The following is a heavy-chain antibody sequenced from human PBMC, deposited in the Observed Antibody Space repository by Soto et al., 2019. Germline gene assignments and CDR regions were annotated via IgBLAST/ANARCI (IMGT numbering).Heavy chain of an antibody. V-gene: IGHV1-69*09. CDR3: ARMKLARLDH. J-gene: IGHJ4*02. CDR1: GVPFNSYG. Sequence: QVVLLQSGTEVKRPGCAVKVSCKDSGVPFNSYGFAWVGQAPGRGLEWVGRINPASQLRNYEQSLQGRVTFSADKSTTTAYMELSGLISEGTAVTHCARMKLARLDHWCQGTLVTVSS. CDR2: INPASQLR.